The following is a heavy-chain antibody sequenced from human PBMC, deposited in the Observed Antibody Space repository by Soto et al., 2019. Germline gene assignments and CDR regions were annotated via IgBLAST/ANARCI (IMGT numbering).Heavy chain of an antibody. CDR1: GYTFTSDG. CDR2: ISAYNGNT. J-gene: IGHJ5*02. Sequence: ASVKVSCTASGYTFTSDGMRWVRQAPGQRLEWMGWISAYNGNTNYAQKLQGRVTMTTDTSTSTAYMELRSLRSDDTAVYYCARDAVAGQNWFDPWGQGTLVTVSS. D-gene: IGHD6-19*01. CDR3: ARDAVAGQNWFDP. V-gene: IGHV1-18*01.